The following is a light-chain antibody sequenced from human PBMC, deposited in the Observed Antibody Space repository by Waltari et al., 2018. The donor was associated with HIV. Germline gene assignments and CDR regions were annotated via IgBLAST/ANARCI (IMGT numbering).Light chain of an antibody. CDR1: PALPTNR. V-gene: IGKV3-20*01. J-gene: IGKJ2*02. CDR2: GVS. Sequence: EIVLTQSPATLSVSPGERINTFCRASPALPTNRLSWYQQKPGQPPRLFLYGVSSRATDVSDRFSATGSGTEFTLTINRLEPEDFAVYYCQHYATSPPTCIFGRGTRLEI. CDR3: QHYATSPPTCI.